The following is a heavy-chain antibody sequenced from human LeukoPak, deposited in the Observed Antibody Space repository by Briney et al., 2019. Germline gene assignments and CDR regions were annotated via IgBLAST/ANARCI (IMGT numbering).Heavy chain of an antibody. J-gene: IGHJ4*02. D-gene: IGHD3-22*01. CDR3: ARAEEYYYDSSGYYYYFDY. Sequence: SETLCLTRTVSGGSISSYYWSWIRQPPGKGLEWIGYIYYSGSTNYNPSLKSRVTISVDTSKNQFSLKLSSVTAADTAVYYCARAEEYYYDSSGYYYYFDYWGQGTLVTVSS. V-gene: IGHV4-59*01. CDR2: IYYSGST. CDR1: GGSISSYY.